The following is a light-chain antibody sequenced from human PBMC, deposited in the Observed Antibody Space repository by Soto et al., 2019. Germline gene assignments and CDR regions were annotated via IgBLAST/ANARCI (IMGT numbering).Light chain of an antibody. CDR1: SGSVSTSYF. CDR2: NTD. Sequence: QTVVTQEPSLSVSPRGTVTITCGLSSGSVSTSYFPSWYQQTPGQPPRTLIYNTDTRSSGVPDRFSGSILGNKAALTITGAQADDESDYYCVLYMGSGNCLFGGGTKLTVL. CDR3: VLYMGSGNCL. V-gene: IGLV8-61*01. J-gene: IGLJ2*01.